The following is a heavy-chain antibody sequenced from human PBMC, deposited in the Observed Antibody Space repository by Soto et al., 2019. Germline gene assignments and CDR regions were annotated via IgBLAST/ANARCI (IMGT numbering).Heavy chain of an antibody. J-gene: IGHJ4*02. CDR3: AKGKNYYDSSGYYLNFDY. V-gene: IGHV3-23*01. CDR1: GFTFSSYA. CDR2: ISGSGGST. Sequence: VQLLESGGGLVQPGGSLRLSCAASGFTFSSYAMSWVRQAPGKGLEWVSAISGSGGSTYYADSVKGRFTISRDNSKNTLYLQMNSLRAEDTAVYYCAKGKNYYDSSGYYLNFDYWGQGTLVTVSS. D-gene: IGHD3-22*01.